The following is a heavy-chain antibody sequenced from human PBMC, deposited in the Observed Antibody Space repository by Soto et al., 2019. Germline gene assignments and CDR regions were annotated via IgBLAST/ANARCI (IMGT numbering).Heavy chain of an antibody. Sequence: VASVKVSCKASGGTFSSYAISWVRQAPGQGLEWMGGIIPIFGTANYAQKFQGRVTITADKSTSTAYMELSSLRSEDAAVYYCASNYPNDAFDIWGPGTMVTVSS. CDR1: GGTFSSYA. J-gene: IGHJ3*02. V-gene: IGHV1-69*06. CDR3: ASNYPNDAFDI. D-gene: IGHD3-10*01. CDR2: IIPIFGTA.